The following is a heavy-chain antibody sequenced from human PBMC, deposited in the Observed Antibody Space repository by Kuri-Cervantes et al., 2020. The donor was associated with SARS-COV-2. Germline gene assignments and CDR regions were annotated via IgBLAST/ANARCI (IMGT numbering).Heavy chain of an antibody. V-gene: IGHV1-18*01. CDR3: ARRSGYYYDSSGYDY. J-gene: IGHJ4*02. D-gene: IGHD3-22*01. CDR1: GYTFTSYG. CDR2: ISAYNGNT. Sequence: ASVKVSCKASGYTFTSYGISWVRQAPGQGLEWMGWISAYNGNTNYAQKLQGRVTMTTDTSTSTAYMELRSLRSDDTAVYYCARRSGYYYDSSGYDYWGQGTRVTGSS.